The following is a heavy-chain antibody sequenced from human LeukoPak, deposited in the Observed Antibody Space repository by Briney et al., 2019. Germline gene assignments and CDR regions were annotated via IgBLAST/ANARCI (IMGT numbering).Heavy chain of an antibody. Sequence: SETLSLTCTVSGGSISSKSYYWSWIRQPAGKGLEWIGRIYTSGSTDYNPSLKSRVTISRDTSKNQFSLKLSSVTAADTAVYYCARGYCTNAVCSLGPTQAWGQGTLVTVSS. CDR3: ARGYCTNAVCSLGPTQA. V-gene: IGHV4-61*02. J-gene: IGHJ4*02. CDR1: GGSISSKSYY. CDR2: IYTSGST. D-gene: IGHD2-8*01.